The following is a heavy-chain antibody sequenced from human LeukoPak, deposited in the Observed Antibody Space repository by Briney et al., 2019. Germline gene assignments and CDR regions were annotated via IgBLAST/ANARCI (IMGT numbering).Heavy chain of an antibody. CDR2: ISGSGGST. J-gene: IGHJ6*02. V-gene: IGHV3-23*01. Sequence: GGSLRLSCAASGFTFSSYAMSWVRQAPGKGLEWVSAISGSGGSTYYADSVKGRFTISRDNSKNTLYLQMNSLRAEDTAVYYCARDKASDYDFWSGYLRSHYYYYGMDVWGQGTTVTVSS. CDR3: ARDKASDYDFWSGYLRSHYYYYGMDV. D-gene: IGHD3-3*01. CDR1: GFTFSSYA.